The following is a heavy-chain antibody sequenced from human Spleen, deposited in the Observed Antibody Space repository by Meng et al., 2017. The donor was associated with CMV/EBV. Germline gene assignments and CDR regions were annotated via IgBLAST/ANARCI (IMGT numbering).Heavy chain of an antibody. Sequence: ASVKVSCKASGYTFTVYYMHWVRQAPGQGLEWMGWINTKSGGTNYAQKFRGRVTLTRDTSITTAYLELSRLRSDDTAVYYCAMKDYWGQGTLVTVSS. CDR1: GYTFTVYY. CDR3: AMKDY. V-gene: IGHV1-2*02. CDR2: INTKSGGT. J-gene: IGHJ4*02.